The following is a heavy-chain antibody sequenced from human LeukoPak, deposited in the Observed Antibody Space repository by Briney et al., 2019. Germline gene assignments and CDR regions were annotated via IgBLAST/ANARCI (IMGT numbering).Heavy chain of an antibody. CDR2: ISYDGSNK. V-gene: IGHV3-30*18. Sequence: GGSLRLSCAASGFTFSSYGMHWVREAPGKGLEWVAVISYDGSNKYYADSVKGRFTISRDNSKNTLYLQMNSLRAEDTAVYYCAKNLFFYYGSSPLDDWGQGTLVTVSS. D-gene: IGHD3-22*01. CDR1: GFTFSSYG. J-gene: IGHJ4*02. CDR3: AKNLFFYYGSSPLDD.